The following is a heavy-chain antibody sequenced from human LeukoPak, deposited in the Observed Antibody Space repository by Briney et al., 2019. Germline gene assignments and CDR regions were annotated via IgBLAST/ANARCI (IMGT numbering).Heavy chain of an antibody. V-gene: IGHV3-30*04. J-gene: IGHJ4*02. D-gene: IGHD1-26*01. CDR3: AREAHTWDSEYYFDY. CDR1: AFTSSSYA. CDR2: ISYDGSNK. Sequence: GGSLRLSCAASAFTSSSYAMHWVRQAPGKGLEWVAVISYDGSNKHYADSVKGRFTISRDNSKNTLYLQMNSLRAEDTAVYYCAREAHTWDSEYYFDYWGQGTLVTVSS.